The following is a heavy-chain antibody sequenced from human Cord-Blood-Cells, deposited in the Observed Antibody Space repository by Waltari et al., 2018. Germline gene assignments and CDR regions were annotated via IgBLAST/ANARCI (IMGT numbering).Heavy chain of an antibody. CDR2: IYPGDSDT. J-gene: IGHJ2*01. V-gene: IGHV5-51*01. Sequence: EVQLVQSGAEVKKHGESLKISCRGSGYSLTSYWIGWVRKMPGKDLEGLGIIYPGDSDTRYSPSFQGQVTISADKSISTAYLQWSSLKASDTAMYYCARHGLGVYWYFDLWGRGTLVTVSS. CDR1: GYSLTSYW. CDR3: ARHGLGVYWYFDL. D-gene: IGHD3-16*01.